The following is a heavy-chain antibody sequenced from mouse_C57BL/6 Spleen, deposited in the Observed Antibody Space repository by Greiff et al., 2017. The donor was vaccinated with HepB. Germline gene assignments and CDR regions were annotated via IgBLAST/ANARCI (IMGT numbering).Heavy chain of an antibody. CDR2: IYPRDGST. CDR1: GYTFTSYD. D-gene: IGHD1-1*01. J-gene: IGHJ2*01. Sequence: VQLQESGPELVKPGASVKLSCKASGYTFTSYDINWVKQRPGQGLEWIGWIYPRDGSTKYNEKFKGKATLTVDTSSSTAYMELHSLTSEDSAVYFCASDDYYGSSYYFDYWGQGTTLTVSS. CDR3: ASDDYYGSSYYFDY. V-gene: IGHV1-85*01.